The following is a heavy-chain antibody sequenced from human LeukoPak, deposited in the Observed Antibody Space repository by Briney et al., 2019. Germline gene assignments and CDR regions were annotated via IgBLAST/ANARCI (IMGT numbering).Heavy chain of an antibody. D-gene: IGHD2-15*01. V-gene: IGHV1-24*01. CDR1: GYTLTELS. J-gene: IGHJ3*02. CDR2: FDPEDGET. CDR3: ATSGSTIVVVVAASLGLAFDI. Sequence: ASVKVSCKVSGYTLTELSMHWVRQAPGKGLEWMGGFDPEDGETIYAQKFQGRVIMTEDTSTDTAYMELSSLRSEDTAVYYCATSGSTIVVVVAASLGLAFDIWGQGTMVTVSS.